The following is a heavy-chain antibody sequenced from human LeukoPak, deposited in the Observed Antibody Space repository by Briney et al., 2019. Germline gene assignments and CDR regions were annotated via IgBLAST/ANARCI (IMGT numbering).Heavy chain of an antibody. D-gene: IGHD5-18*01. V-gene: IGHV3-30*02. CDR3: AKERDTAMVTIDY. J-gene: IGHJ4*02. Sequence: VGSVRLSCAASGFTFSSYGMHWVRQAPGKGLEWVAFILYDGSNKYYADSVKGRFTISRDNSKNTLYLQMNSLRAEDTAVYYCAKERDTAMVTIDYWGQGTLVTVSS. CDR1: GFTFSSYG. CDR2: ILYDGSNK.